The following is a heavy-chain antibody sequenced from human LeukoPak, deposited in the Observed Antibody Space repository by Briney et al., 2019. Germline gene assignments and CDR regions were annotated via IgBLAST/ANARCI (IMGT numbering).Heavy chain of an antibody. CDR1: GFTFSDYY. Sequence: AGGSLRLSCAASGFTFSDYYMSWIRQAPGKGLEWVSYISSSGSTIYYADSVKGRFTISRDNAKNSLYLQMNSLRAEDTAVYYCAREVTWLNAFDIWGQGTMVTVSS. J-gene: IGHJ3*02. V-gene: IGHV3-11*01. CDR2: ISSSGSTI. CDR3: AREVTWLNAFDI. D-gene: IGHD3-22*01.